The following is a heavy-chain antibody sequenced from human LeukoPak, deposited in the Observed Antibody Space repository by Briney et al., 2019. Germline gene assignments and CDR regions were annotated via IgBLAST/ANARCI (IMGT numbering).Heavy chain of an antibody. CDR2: ISWDGGRT. J-gene: IGHJ4*02. CDR3: AKDKYGSGSYYPSYFDY. CDR1: GFTFDDYT. Sequence: PGGSLRLSCVVSGFTFDDYTMHWVRQAPGKGLGWVSLISWDGGRTYYADSVKGRFTISRDNSKNSPYLQMNSLRTEDTALYYCAKDKYGSGSYYPSYFDYWGQGTLVTVSS. D-gene: IGHD3-10*01. V-gene: IGHV3-43*01.